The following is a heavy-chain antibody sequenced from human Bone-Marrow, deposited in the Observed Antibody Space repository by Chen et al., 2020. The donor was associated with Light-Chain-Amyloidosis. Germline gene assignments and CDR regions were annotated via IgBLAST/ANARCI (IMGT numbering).Heavy chain of an antibody. CDR1: GESITNGNYY. J-gene: IGHJ6*02. CDR3: ARDHYGNSLGHGMDV. Sequence: QVQLQESGPGLVKPSQTLSLTGTGPGESITNGNYYWTWIRQSPGKGLEWIGNIHSRGTTDYNPSLKGRLSLSMDTSKNQISLRLTSVTAADTAIYYCARDHYGNSLGHGMDVWGPGTKVIVSS. D-gene: IGHD4-17*01. V-gene: IGHV4-31*03. CDR2: IHSRGTT.